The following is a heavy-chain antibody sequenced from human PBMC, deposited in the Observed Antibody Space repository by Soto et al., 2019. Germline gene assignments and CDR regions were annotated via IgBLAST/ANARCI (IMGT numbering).Heavy chain of an antibody. CDR1: GGSISSGGYS. J-gene: IGHJ5*02. V-gene: IGHV4-30-2*01. Sequence: SETLSLTCAVSGGSISSGGYSWSWIRQPPGKGLEWIGYIYHSGSTYYNPSLKSRVTISVDRSKNQFSLKLSSVTAADTAVYYCAREGLSPPRQKYNWLDPWGQGTLVTVSS. CDR3: AREGLSPPRQKYNWLDP. CDR2: IYHSGST.